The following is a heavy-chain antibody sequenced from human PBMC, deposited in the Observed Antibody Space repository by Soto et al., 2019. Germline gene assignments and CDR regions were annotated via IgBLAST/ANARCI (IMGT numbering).Heavy chain of an antibody. CDR2: IIPIFGTA. D-gene: IGHD5-12*01. V-gene: IGHV1-69*01. CDR3: ARGNRLMATTGFDGFDY. CDR1: RGTFSSYA. J-gene: IGHJ4*02. Sequence: QVQLVQSGAEVKKPGSSVKVSCKASRGTFSSYAISWVRQAPGQGLEWMGGIIPIFGTANYAQKFQGRVTITADESTSTAYMELSSLRSEDTAVYYCARGNRLMATTGFDGFDYWGQGTLVTVSS.